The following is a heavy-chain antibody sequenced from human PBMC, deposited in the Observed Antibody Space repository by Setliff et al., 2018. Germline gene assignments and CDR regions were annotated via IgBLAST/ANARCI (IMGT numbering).Heavy chain of an antibody. Sequence: GSLRLSCVVSGFTFSSHWMNWVRQAPGKGLEWVASFSSRNDYIYHADSVKGRFTISRDNAKTSLYLQMDSLRVEDTAVYFCARSPGWIPWFDSWGQGTLVTVSS. CDR2: FSSRNDYI. D-gene: IGHD5-18*01. CDR3: ARSPGWIPWFDS. V-gene: IGHV3-21*01. J-gene: IGHJ5*01. CDR1: GFTFSSHW.